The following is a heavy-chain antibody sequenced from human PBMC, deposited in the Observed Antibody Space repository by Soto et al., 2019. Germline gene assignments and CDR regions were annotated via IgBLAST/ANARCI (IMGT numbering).Heavy chain of an antibody. J-gene: IGHJ4*02. D-gene: IGHD5-12*01. CDR3: AKPGLVATSMSHFDY. CDR2: ISYDGNNK. CDR1: GFTFSNYG. V-gene: IGHV3-30*18. Sequence: QVQLVESGGGVVQPGSSLRLSCAASGFTFSNYGMHWVRQTPGKGLEWVAVISYDGNNKYYADSVKGRFTISRDNSKNTLYLQMNSLRAEDTAMYYCAKPGLVATSMSHFDYWGQGILVTVSS.